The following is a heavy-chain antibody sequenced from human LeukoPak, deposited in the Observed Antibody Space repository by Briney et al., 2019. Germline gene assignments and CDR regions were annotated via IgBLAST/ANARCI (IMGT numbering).Heavy chain of an antibody. CDR2: IYHSGST. Sequence: SETLSLTCAVSGGSISSGGYSWSWLRQPPGKGLEWIGFIYHSGSTYYNPSLKSRVTISVDRSKNQFSLKLSSVTAADTAVYYCARGRRGYDSSGYYFIWFDPWGQGTLVTVSS. J-gene: IGHJ5*02. CDR3: ARGRRGYDSSGYYFIWFDP. V-gene: IGHV4-30-2*01. D-gene: IGHD3-22*01. CDR1: GGSISSGGYS.